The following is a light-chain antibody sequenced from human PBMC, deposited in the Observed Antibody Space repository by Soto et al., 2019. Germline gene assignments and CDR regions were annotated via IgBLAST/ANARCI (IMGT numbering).Light chain of an antibody. CDR2: EVN. V-gene: IGLV2-8*01. CDR1: SSDVGRYNY. J-gene: IGLJ2*01. Sequence: QSALTQPPSASGSPGQSVTISCTGTSSDVGRYNYVSWYQQHPGKAPKLMIYEVNKRPSGVPDRFSGSKSANTASLTVSGLQADDEADYYCSSYAGYNPFEFGGGTKVTVL. CDR3: SSYAGYNPFE.